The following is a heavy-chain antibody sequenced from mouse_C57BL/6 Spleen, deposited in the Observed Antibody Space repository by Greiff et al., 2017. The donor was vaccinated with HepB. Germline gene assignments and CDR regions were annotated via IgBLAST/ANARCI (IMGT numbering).Heavy chain of an antibody. CDR2: IYPGDGDT. CDR1: GYAFSSYW. D-gene: IGHD1-1*01. J-gene: IGHJ1*03. V-gene: IGHV1-80*01. CDR3: ASRYGSSPDWYFDV. Sequence: QVQLKESGAELVKPGASVKISCKASGYAFSSYWMNWVKQRPGKGLEWIGQIYPGDGDTNYNGKFKGKATLTADKSSSTAYMQLSSLTSEDSAVYFGASRYGSSPDWYFDVWGTGTTVTVSS.